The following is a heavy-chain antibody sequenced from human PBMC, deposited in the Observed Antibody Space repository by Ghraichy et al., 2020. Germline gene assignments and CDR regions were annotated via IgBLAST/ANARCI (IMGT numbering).Heavy chain of an antibody. Sequence: GESLNISCAASGFTFSSYSMNWVRQAPGKGLEWVSSISSSSSYIYYADSVKGRFTISRDNAKNSLYLQMNSLRAEDTAVYYCARDPPGIVGATQMIDYWGQGTLVTVSS. V-gene: IGHV3-21*01. CDR2: ISSSSSYI. D-gene: IGHD1-26*01. CDR3: ARDPPGIVGATQMIDY. J-gene: IGHJ4*02. CDR1: GFTFSSYS.